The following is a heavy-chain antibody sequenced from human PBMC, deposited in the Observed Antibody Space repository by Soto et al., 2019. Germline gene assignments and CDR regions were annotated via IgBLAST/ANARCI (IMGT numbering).Heavy chain of an antibody. D-gene: IGHD6-19*01. CDR1: GFSLSNARMC. Sequence: QVTLKESGPLLVKPTENLTLTCTVYGFSLSNARMCVSWIRQPPGKALAWLAHIFSNDEKSYSTSLKSRLTISKDTTKSQVVLTMPSTDPVANATYYCARRGYSSGWYQLWGQGTLVTV. J-gene: IGHJ4*02. CDR3: ARRGYSSGWYQL. CDR2: IFSNDEK. V-gene: IGHV2-26*01.